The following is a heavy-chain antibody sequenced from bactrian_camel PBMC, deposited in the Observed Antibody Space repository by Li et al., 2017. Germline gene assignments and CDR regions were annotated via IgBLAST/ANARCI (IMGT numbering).Heavy chain of an antibody. Sequence: HVQLVESGGGSVQAGGSLRLSCAASGYTFSSGCMVWFRQGAGKERDWVATDNGVGTTYYGDSVKGRFAISRDNAKNTVYLQMDNLMGDDTATYYCAADCPRSVGWDREEYWGQGTQVTVS. V-gene: IGHV3S1*01. J-gene: IGHJ4*01. CDR3: AADCPRSVGWDREEY. CDR1: GYTFSSGC. D-gene: IGHD1*01. CDR2: TDNGVGTT.